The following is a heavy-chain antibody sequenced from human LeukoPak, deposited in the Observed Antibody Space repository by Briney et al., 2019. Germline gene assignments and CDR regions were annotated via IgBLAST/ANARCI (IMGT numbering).Heavy chain of an antibody. Sequence: SETLSLTCTVSGYSISSGYYWGWIRQPPGKGLEWIGSIYHSGSTYYNPSLESRVTISVDTSKNQFSLKLSSVTAADTAVYYCARAYCSSTSCYYFDYWGQGTLVTVSS. CDR2: IYHSGST. CDR1: GYSISSGYY. CDR3: ARAYCSSTSCYYFDY. D-gene: IGHD2-2*01. V-gene: IGHV4-38-2*02. J-gene: IGHJ4*02.